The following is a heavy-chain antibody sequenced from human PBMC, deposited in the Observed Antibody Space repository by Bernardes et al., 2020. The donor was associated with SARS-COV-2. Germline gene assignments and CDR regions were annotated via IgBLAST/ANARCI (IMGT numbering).Heavy chain of an antibody. V-gene: IGHV4-30-2*01. J-gene: IGHJ4*02. Sequence: SETLSLTCAVSGGSISSVGYSWSWSRQPPGKDLEWIAYIYPSGSTYYKLSLKSRVTISIDTSKNQFSLNLSSVTAADTAVYYCARFGDYVRAFDYWGQGALVTVSS. CDR3: ARFGDYVRAFDY. CDR2: IYPSGST. CDR1: GGSISSVGYS. D-gene: IGHD4-17*01.